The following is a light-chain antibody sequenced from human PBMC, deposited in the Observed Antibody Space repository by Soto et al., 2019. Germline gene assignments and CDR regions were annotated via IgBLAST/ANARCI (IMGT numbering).Light chain of an antibody. CDR2: SND. V-gene: IGLV1-44*01. CDR3: ATWDDSLNAV. Sequence: QSVLTQSPSASGTPGQRVSISCSGSTSNIGTNTVSWYQHVPGTAPKLLIYSNDQRPSAVPGRFSGSKSGTSASLAISGLLSEDEADYYCATWDDSLNAVFGGGTKVTVL. J-gene: IGLJ2*01. CDR1: TSNIGTNT.